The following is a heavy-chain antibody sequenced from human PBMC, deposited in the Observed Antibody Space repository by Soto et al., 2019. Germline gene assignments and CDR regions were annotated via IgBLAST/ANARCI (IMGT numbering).Heavy chain of an antibody. V-gene: IGHV4-59*01. CDR1: GDSISSSY. CDR3: ARGYDWFDP. Sequence: PETLSLTCSVSGDSISSSYWSWIRQPPGKGLEWIGYIYYSGSTNYNPSLKSRVTISLDTSKNQFSLKVSSVTAADTAVYYCARGYDWFDPWGQGTLVTVSS. CDR2: IYYSGST. D-gene: IGHD5-12*01. J-gene: IGHJ5*02.